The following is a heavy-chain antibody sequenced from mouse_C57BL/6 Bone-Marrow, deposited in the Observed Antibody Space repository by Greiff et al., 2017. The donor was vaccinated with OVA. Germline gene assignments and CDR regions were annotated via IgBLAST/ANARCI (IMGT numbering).Heavy chain of an antibody. D-gene: IGHD1-1*01. V-gene: IGHV1-64*01. CDR2: IHPNSGST. CDR1: GYTFTSYW. CDR3: ARWVGFDY. Sequence: VQLQESGAELVKPGASVKLSCKASGYTFTSYWMHWVKQRPGQGLEWIGMIHPNSGSTNYNEKFKSKATLTVDKSSSTAYMQLSRLTSEDSAVYYCARWVGFDYWGQGTTLTVSS. J-gene: IGHJ2*01.